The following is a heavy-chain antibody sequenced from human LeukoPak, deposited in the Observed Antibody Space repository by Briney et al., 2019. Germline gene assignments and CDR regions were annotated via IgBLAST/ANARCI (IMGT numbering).Heavy chain of an antibody. Sequence: GGSLRLSCAASGFTFSSYGMHWVRQAPGKGLEWVAFIRYDGSNKYYADSVKGRFTISRDNSKDTPYLQMTSLRAEDTAVYYCAKGPLGQFDYWGQGTLVTVSS. CDR2: IRYDGSNK. J-gene: IGHJ4*02. V-gene: IGHV3-30*02. CDR3: AKGPLGQFDY. CDR1: GFTFSSYG. D-gene: IGHD7-27*01.